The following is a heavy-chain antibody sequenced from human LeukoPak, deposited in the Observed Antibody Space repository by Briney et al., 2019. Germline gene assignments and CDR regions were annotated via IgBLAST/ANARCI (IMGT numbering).Heavy chain of an antibody. CDR2: IYYSGTT. V-gene: IGHV4-31*03. Sequence: SETLSLTCTVSGGSITSGGYYWSWIRQLPGKGLEWIGYIYYSGTTSYNPSLKSRLTISIDTSENQFSLKLSSVTAADTAVYYCARGSTGDKSNNWGQGTLVTVSS. CDR1: GGSITSGGYY. D-gene: IGHD7-27*01. J-gene: IGHJ4*02. CDR3: ARGSTGDKSNN.